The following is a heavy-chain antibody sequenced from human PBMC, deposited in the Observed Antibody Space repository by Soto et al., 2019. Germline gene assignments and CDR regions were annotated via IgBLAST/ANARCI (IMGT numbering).Heavy chain of an antibody. J-gene: IGHJ3*01. CDR1: GFTFSSFG. Sequence: GESLKISCAASGFTFSSFGIHWVRQAPGKGLEWVAVISHDGRSKFYGDSVKGRFTVSRDNSKNILSLEMNSLRAEDTAVYYCAKDRGYCDSSSCYLGHAFDVWGQGTMVTVSS. V-gene: IGHV3-30*18. CDR3: AKDRGYCDSSSCYLGHAFDV. D-gene: IGHD2-2*01. CDR2: ISHDGRSK.